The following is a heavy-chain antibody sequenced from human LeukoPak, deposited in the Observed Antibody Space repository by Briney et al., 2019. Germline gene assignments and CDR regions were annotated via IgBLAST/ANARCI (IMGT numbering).Heavy chain of an antibody. CDR1: GYTFTSYG. D-gene: IGHD1-7*01. CDR3: ARETGATDAHYYYGMDV. V-gene: IGHV1-18*01. J-gene: IGHJ6*02. CDR2: ISAYNGNT. Sequence: EASVKVSCKASGYTFTSYGISWVRQAPGQGLEWMGWISAYNGNTNYAQKLQGRVTMTTDTSTSTAYMELRSLRSDDTAVYYCARETGATDAHYYYGMDVWGQGTTVTVSS.